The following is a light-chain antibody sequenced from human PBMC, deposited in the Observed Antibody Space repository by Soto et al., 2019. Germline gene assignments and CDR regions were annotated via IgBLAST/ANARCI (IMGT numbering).Light chain of an antibody. V-gene: IGKV3-20*01. CDR3: HQYGSPPPVT. Sequence: EVMLTQSPSTPSFSIGDSAPPTCRACLGISDYLAWYQQKPGQAPRLLIYGASSRATGIPDRFSGSGSGTDFTLTISRLEPEDFAMYYCHQYGSPPPVTFGQGTRLEIK. J-gene: IGKJ5*01. CDR2: GAS. CDR1: LGISDY.